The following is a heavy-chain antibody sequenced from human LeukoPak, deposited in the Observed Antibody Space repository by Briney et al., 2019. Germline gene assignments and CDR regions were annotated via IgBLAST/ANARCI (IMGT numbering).Heavy chain of an antibody. J-gene: IGHJ4*02. V-gene: IGHV3-23*01. CDR2: IGGSGGST. CDR1: GFTFSSYA. CDR3: AKASYYYDSASRDY. Sequence: GGSLRLSCAASGFTFSSYAMSWVRQAPGKGLEWVSAIGGSGGSTYYADSVKGRFTISRDNSKNTLYLQMNSLRAEDTAVYYCAKASYYYDSASRDYWGQGTLVTVSS. D-gene: IGHD3-22*01.